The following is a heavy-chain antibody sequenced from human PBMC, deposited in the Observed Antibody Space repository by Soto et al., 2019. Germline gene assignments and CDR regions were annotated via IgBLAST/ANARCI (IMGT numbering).Heavy chain of an antibody. CDR3: AQGRGAY. D-gene: IGHD3-10*01. CDR1: GDTFSSNV. J-gene: IGHJ4*02. Sequence: QVQLVQSEPEVKKPGASVKVSCKVSGDTFSSNVITWVRQAPGQGLEWMGWIRVYNGNADYAQNLQGRVTMTTDTSTNTADMELRSLRFDDTAVYYCAQGRGAYWGQGTLVTVTS. CDR2: IRVYNGNA. V-gene: IGHV1-18*01.